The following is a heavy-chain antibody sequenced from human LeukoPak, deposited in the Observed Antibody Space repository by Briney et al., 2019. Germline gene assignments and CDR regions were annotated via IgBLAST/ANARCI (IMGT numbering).Heavy chain of an antibody. D-gene: IGHD2-2*01. CDR2: TTPIFGTT. CDR1: GGIFSSYA. CDR3: ARTRRYCSSTSCYRDFDQ. V-gene: IGHV1-69*06. Sequence: SVKVSCKASGGIFSSYAISWVRQAPGQGLEWMGGTTPIFGTTNYAQKFQGRVTITADKSTSTAYMELSSLRSEDTAMYYCARTRRYCSSTSCYRDFDQWGQGTLVTVSS. J-gene: IGHJ4*02.